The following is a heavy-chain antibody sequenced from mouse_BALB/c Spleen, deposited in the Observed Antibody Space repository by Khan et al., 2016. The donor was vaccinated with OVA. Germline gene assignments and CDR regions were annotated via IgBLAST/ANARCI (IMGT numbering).Heavy chain of an antibody. J-gene: IGHJ1*01. CDR1: GYSITSDYA. V-gene: IGHV3-2*02. CDR2: ISYSGST. CDR3: ARHYYYGHWYFDV. Sequence: EVQLVESGPGLVKPSQSLSLTCTVTGYSITSDYAWNWIRQFPGNKLEWMGYISYSGSTGYNPSLKSRISITRDTSNNQFFLQLNSVTTEDTATYYCARHYYYGHWYFDVWGAGTTVTVSS. D-gene: IGHD1-1*01.